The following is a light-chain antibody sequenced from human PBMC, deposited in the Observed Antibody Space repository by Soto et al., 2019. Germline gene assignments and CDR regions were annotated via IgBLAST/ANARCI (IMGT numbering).Light chain of an antibody. CDR1: MANIGRNT. CDR3: AAWDDSLNGHYV. J-gene: IGLJ1*01. CDR2: SDN. V-gene: IGLV1-44*01. Sequence: QSVLTQPPSESGTPGQRVIISCSGSMANIGRNTANWYQQLPGTAPKVLIYSDNQRPSGVPDRFSGSKSATSASLAISGLQSEDEADYYCAAWDDSLNGHYVFGTGTKVTVL.